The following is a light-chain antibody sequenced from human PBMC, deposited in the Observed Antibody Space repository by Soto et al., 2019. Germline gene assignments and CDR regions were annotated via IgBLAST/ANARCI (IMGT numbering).Light chain of an antibody. Sequence: QSALTQPASLSGSPGQSITISCAGTSSDIGAYDYVSWFQQHPGKAPKLMISEVNNRPSGVSNRFSGSKSGNTAYLTISGLQVEDEAEYFCVSLTTTSTHVFGDGTKDTVL. J-gene: IGLJ1*01. CDR1: SSDIGAYDY. V-gene: IGLV2-14*01. CDR2: EVN. CDR3: VSLTTTSTHV.